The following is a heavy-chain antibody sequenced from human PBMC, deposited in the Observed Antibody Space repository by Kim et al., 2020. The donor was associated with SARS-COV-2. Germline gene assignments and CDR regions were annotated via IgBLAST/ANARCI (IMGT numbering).Heavy chain of an antibody. CDR3: AKGNGSYRSWFDP. Sequence: GGSLRLSCAASGFTFSSYGMRWVRQAPGKGLEWVAVISYDGSNKYYADSVKGRFTISRDNSKNTLYLQMNSLRAEDTAVYYCAKGNGSYRSWFDPWGQGPLVTVSS. CDR2: ISYDGSNK. D-gene: IGHD1-26*01. J-gene: IGHJ5*02. CDR1: GFTFSSYG. V-gene: IGHV3-30*18.